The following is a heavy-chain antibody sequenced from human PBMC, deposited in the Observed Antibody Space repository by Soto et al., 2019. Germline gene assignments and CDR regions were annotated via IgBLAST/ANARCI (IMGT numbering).Heavy chain of an antibody. Sequence: SQTLSLTCAISGDSVSSNRAAWNWIRQSPSRGLEWLGRTYYRSKWYNDYAVSVQSRISINPDTSKNQFSLQLNSVTPEDTAVYYCARDPPTATGALDIWGQGTMVTVS. CDR1: GDSVSSNRAA. D-gene: IGHD4-17*01. CDR2: TYYRSKWYN. J-gene: IGHJ3*02. V-gene: IGHV6-1*01. CDR3: ARDPPTATGALDI.